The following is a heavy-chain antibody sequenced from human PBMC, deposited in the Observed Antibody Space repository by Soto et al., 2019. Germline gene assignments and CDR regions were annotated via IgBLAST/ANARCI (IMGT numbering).Heavy chain of an antibody. CDR1: GGSFSGYY. V-gene: IGHV4-34*01. CDR2: ISHSGST. Sequence: SETLSLTCAVYGGSFSGYYWSWIRQPPGKGLEWIGEISHSGSTNYNPSLKSRVTISVDTSKNQFSLKLSSVTAADTAVYYCARSAVRGIYYYYYGMDVWGQGTTVTVSS. CDR3: ARSAVRGIYYYYYGMDV. J-gene: IGHJ6*02. D-gene: IGHD3-10*01.